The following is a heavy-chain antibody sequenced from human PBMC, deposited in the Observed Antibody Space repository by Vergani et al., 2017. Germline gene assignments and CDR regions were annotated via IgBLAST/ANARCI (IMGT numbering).Heavy chain of an antibody. D-gene: IGHD5-18*01. CDR2: ISSSSSYI. V-gene: IGHV3-48*03. CDR3: AREPRPGYSYGYDY. J-gene: IGHJ4*02. Sequence: EVQLVESGGGLVQPGGSLRLSCAASGFTFSSYEMNWVRQAPGKGLEWVSYISSSSSYIYYADSVKGRFTISRDNAKNSLYLQMNSLRAEDTAVYYCAREPRPGYSYGYDYWGQGTLVTVSS. CDR1: GFTFSSYE.